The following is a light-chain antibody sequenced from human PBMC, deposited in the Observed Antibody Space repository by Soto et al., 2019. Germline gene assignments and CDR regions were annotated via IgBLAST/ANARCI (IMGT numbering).Light chain of an antibody. J-gene: IGKJ1*01. CDR1: QSLGRK. CDR2: DAS. CDR3: QQRYTWN. Sequence: EIVMTQSPSTLSVSPGESATLSCRASQSLGRKLVWYQQKPGQAPRLLIYDASSRATGIPDRFSGGGSGTDFTLTISRLEPEDFEVYYCQQRYTWNFGPGTKVDI. V-gene: IGKV3D-20*02.